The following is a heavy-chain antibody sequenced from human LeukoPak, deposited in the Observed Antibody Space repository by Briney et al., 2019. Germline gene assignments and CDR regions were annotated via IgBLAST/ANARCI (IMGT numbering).Heavy chain of an antibody. CDR2: IYYSGST. D-gene: IGHD6-13*01. J-gene: IGHJ4*02. CDR3: ARLRTIAAAEYYFDY. Sequence: SSETLSLTCTVSGGSISSSSYYWGWIRQPPGKGLEWIGSIYYSGSTYYNPSLKSRVTISVDTSKNQFSLKLSSVTAADTAVYYCARLRTIAAAEYYFDYWGQGTLVTVSS. V-gene: IGHV4-39*01. CDR1: GGSISSSSYY.